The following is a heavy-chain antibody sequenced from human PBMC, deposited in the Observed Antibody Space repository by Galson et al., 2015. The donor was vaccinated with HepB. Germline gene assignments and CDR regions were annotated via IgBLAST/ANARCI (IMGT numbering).Heavy chain of an antibody. J-gene: IGHJ5*02. CDR2: MNPTSGNT. V-gene: IGHV1-8*01. D-gene: IGHD3-10*01. CDR1: GYGFASYD. Sequence: SVKVSCKASGYGFASYDINWVRQAPGQGLEWMGWMNPTSGNTAYAQKFQGRVTMTRNTSITTAYMELTGLTSEDRAVYYCARGTFTIVRGIRLNRFDAEGQAGLVTVSS. CDR3: ARGTFTIVRGIRLNRFDA.